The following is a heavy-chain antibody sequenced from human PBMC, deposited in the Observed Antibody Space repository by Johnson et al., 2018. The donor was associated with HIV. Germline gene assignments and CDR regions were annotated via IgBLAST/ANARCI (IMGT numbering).Heavy chain of an antibody. V-gene: IGHV3-64*01. Sequence: VQLVESGGGLIQPGGSLRLSCGASGFTFSSHHMHWVRQAPGKGLEHVSAISGNGGSTYYANSVKGRFTISRDNFKNTLYLQMGSLTAEDMAVYYCARRRYSTSWQEAFDIWGRGTMVTVSS. D-gene: IGHD6-13*01. CDR3: ARRRYSTSWQEAFDI. CDR2: ISGNGGST. CDR1: GFTFSSHH. J-gene: IGHJ3*02.